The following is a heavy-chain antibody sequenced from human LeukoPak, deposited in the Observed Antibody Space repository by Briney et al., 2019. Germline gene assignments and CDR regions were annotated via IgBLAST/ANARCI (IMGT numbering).Heavy chain of an antibody. V-gene: IGHV4-59*08. CDR2: IYYSGST. CDR1: GGSISSYY. D-gene: IGHD4-17*01. Sequence: SETLSLTCTVSGGSISSYYWSWIRQPPGKGLEGIGYIYYSGSTNYNPSLKSRVTISVDTSKNQLSLKLSSVTDADTAVYYCARHDYGDYVGLCAFDIWGQGTMVTVSS. J-gene: IGHJ3*02. CDR3: ARHDYGDYVGLCAFDI.